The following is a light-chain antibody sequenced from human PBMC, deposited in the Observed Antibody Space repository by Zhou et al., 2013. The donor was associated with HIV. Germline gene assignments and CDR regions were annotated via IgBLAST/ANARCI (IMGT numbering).Light chain of an antibody. J-gene: IGKJ1*01. Sequence: EIVLTQSPGTLSLSPGERATLSCRASQSVSSSYLAWYQQKPGQAPRLLIYGASSRATGIPDRFSGSGSGTDFILTISRLEPEDFAVYYCQPYGSSRTFGQGTKVEVK. CDR2: GAS. CDR3: QPYGSSRT. V-gene: IGKV3-20*01. CDR1: QSVSSSY.